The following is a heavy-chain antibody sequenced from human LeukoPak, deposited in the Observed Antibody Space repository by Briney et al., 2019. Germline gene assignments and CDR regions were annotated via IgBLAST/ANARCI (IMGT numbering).Heavy chain of an antibody. V-gene: IGHV4-4*07. J-gene: IGHJ6*03. Sequence: SEALSLTCTVSGGSISSYYWSWIRQPAGKGLEWIGRIYTSGSTNYNPSLKSRVTMSVDTSKNQFSLKLSSVTAADTAVYYCARGRSLVVPAAERGVMDVWGKGTTVTVSS. CDR2: IYTSGST. CDR1: GGSISSYY. CDR3: ARGRSLVVPAAERGVMDV. D-gene: IGHD2-2*01.